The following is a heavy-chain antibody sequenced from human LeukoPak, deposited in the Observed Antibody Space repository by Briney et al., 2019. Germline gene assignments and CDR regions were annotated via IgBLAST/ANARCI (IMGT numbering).Heavy chain of an antibody. D-gene: IGHD3-10*01. Sequence: RGSLRLSCTASGFSISSNYMSWVRQAPGKGLEWVSVIYRGGDTYYADSVKGRFTISRDNSEDTLYLQMNSLRAEDTALYYCAREPLWFGEPYAFDVWGQGTMVIVSS. V-gene: IGHV3-53*01. J-gene: IGHJ3*01. CDR2: IYRGGDT. CDR1: GFSISSNY. CDR3: AREPLWFGEPYAFDV.